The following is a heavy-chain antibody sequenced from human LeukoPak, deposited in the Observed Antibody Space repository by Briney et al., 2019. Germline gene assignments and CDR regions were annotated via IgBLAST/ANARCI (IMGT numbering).Heavy chain of an antibody. Sequence: SETLSLTCTVSGGSISSSSYYWGWIRQPPGKGLEWIGSIYYSGSTYYNPSLKSRVTISVDTSKNQFSLKLSSVTAADTAVYYCARVMRNYYGSGSYYNPNYFDYWGQGTLLTVSS. CDR2: IYYSGST. V-gene: IGHV4-39*07. CDR1: GGSISSSSYY. J-gene: IGHJ4*02. CDR3: ARVMRNYYGSGSYYNPNYFDY. D-gene: IGHD3-10*01.